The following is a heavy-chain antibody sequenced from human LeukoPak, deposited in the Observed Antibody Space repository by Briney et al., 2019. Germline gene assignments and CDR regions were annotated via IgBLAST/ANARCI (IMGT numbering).Heavy chain of an antibody. Sequence: SVKVSCKASGYTFTGYYMHWVRQAPGQGLEWMGRIIPILGIANYAQKFQGRVTITADKSTSTAYMELSSLRSEDTAVYYCVIVVPAAMAFDPWGQGTLVTVSS. V-gene: IGHV1-69*02. CDR3: VIVVPAAMAFDP. J-gene: IGHJ5*02. D-gene: IGHD2-2*01. CDR1: GYTFTGYY. CDR2: IIPILGIA.